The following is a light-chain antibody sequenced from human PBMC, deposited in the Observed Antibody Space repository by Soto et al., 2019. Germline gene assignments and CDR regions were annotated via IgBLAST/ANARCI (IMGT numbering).Light chain of an antibody. CDR3: CSYAGSYTLV. CDR1: SSDVGGYHY. V-gene: IGLV2-11*01. CDR2: DVN. Sequence: QSALTQPRSVSGSPGQSVTLSCTGTSSDVGGYHYVSWYQHHPGKAPKIIIYDVNKRPSGVPDRFSGSKSGNTASLTISGLQTEDEADYYCCSYAGSYTLVFG. J-gene: IGLJ1*01.